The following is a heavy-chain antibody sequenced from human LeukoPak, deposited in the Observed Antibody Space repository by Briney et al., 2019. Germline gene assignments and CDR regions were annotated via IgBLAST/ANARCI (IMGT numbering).Heavy chain of an antibody. D-gene: IGHD3-22*01. V-gene: IGHV4-38-2*01. CDR2: IYYSGST. J-gene: IGHJ4*02. CDR1: GFTFSSYA. CDR3: ARMYYRDGSNYYLRIFDY. Sequence: PGGSLRLSCAASGFTFSSYAMSWVRQAPGKGLEWIGSIYYSGSTYYNPSLKSRVTISVDTSKNQFSLKLSSVTAADTAVYYCARMYYRDGSNYYLRIFDYWGQGTLVTVTS.